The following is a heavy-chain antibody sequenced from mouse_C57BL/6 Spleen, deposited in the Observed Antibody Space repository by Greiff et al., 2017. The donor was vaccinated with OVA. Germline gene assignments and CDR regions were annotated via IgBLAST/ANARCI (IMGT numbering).Heavy chain of an antibody. J-gene: IGHJ2*01. CDR3: ARSSLITTVVEDFDY. CDR2: INPGSGGT. CDR1: GYAFTNYL. Sequence: QVQLQQSGAELVRPGTSVKVSCKASGYAFTNYLIEWVKQRPGQGLEWIGVINPGSGGTNYNEKFKGKATLTADKSSSTAYMQLSSLTSEDSAVYFCARSSLITTVVEDFDYWGQGTTLTVSS. D-gene: IGHD1-1*01. V-gene: IGHV1-54*01.